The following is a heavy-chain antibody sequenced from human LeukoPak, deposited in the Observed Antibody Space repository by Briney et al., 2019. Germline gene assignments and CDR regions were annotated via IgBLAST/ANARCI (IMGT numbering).Heavy chain of an antibody. J-gene: IGHJ5*02. CDR2: ISAYNGNT. CDR3: ARGASGYYQNWLDP. D-gene: IGHD3-22*01. Sequence: GASVKVSCKPSGYTFTSYGINWVRQAPGQGLEWMGWISAYNGNTNYAQKLQGRVTMTTDTSTSTAYMELRSLRSDDTAVYYCARGASGYYQNWLDPWGQGTLVTVSS. CDR1: GYTFTSYG. V-gene: IGHV1-18*01.